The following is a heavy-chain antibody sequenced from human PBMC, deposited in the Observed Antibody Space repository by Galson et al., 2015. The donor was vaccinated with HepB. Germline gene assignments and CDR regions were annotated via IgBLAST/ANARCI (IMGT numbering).Heavy chain of an antibody. V-gene: IGHV2-5*02. CDR2: IYWDDDK. Sequence: PALVKPTQTLTLTCNFSGFSLSARGVGVGWIRQPPGRALEWLALIYWDDDKRYSPSLKSRLTVTRDTCKNQVVLIMTNMDPVDAATYYCAHSRPDGSGTHYFDSWGQGALVTVSS. CDR1: GFSLSARGVG. D-gene: IGHD3-10*01. J-gene: IGHJ4*02. CDR3: AHSRPDGSGTHYFDS.